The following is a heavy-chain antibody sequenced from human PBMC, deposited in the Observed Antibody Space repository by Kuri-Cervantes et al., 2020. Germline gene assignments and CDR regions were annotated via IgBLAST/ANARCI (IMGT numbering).Heavy chain of an antibody. CDR1: GYSISSGYY. CDR3: ARHVINSYYYYHYMDV. CDR2: IYHSGST. J-gene: IGHJ6*03. Sequence: SQTLSLTCAVSGYSISSGYYWGWIRQPPGKGLEWIGSIYHSGSTYYNPSLKSRVTISVDTSKNQFSLRLTSVTAADTAVYYCARHVINSYYYYHYMDVWGKGATVTVSS. D-gene: IGHD2-21*01. V-gene: IGHV4-38-2*01.